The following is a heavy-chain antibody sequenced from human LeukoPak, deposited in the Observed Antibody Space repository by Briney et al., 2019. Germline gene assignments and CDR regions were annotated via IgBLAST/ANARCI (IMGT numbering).Heavy chain of an antibody. CDR1: GYTLTGYY. Sequence: ASVKVSCKASGYTLTGYYMHWVRQAPGQGLEWMGWINPNSGGTNYAQKFQGRVTMTRDTSISTAYMELSRLRSDDTAVYYCARRGEYQLLYWFDPWGQGTLVTVYS. CDR2: INPNSGGT. V-gene: IGHV1-2*02. CDR3: ARRGEYQLLYWFDP. J-gene: IGHJ5*02. D-gene: IGHD2-2*01.